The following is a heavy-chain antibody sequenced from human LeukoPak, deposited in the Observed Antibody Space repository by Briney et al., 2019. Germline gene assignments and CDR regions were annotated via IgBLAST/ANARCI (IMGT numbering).Heavy chain of an antibody. CDR3: ARSTYGSGRMDY. CDR1: GGSISSYY. V-gene: IGHV4-59*01. CDR2: IYYSGST. J-gene: IGHJ4*02. Sequence: SETLSLTCTVSGGSISSYYWSWIRQPPGKGLEWIGYIYYSGSTNYNPSLKSRVTISVDTSKNQFSLKLSSVTAADTAVYYCARSTYGSGRMDYWGQGTLVTVSS. D-gene: IGHD3-10*01.